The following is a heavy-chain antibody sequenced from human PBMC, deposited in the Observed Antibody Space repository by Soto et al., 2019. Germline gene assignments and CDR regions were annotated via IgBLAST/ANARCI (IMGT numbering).Heavy chain of an antibody. J-gene: IGHJ6*02. CDR3: ARTTVTTPPEYYYAMDV. V-gene: IGHV3-21*01. CDR2: ISSGSGYT. CDR1: GFSFSRHA. Sequence: EVQLVESGGGLVKPGGSLRLSCAASGFSFSRHAMNWVRQAPGRGLEWVASISSGSGYTYYADSLKGRLTISRDNSKKSVNLKLDSLRAEDTAVYYCARTTVTTPPEYYYAMDVWGQGTTVTVSS. D-gene: IGHD4-17*01.